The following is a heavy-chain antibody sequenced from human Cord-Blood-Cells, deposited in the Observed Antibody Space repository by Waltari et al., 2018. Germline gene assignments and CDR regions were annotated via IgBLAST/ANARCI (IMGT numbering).Heavy chain of an antibody. CDR1: GHTFPGYY. CDR3: ARVAPAAIGFAFDI. CDR2: INPNSGGT. Sequence: QVQLVQSGAEVKKPGASVKVSCKASGHTFPGYYLHWVRPAPGQGLEWMGWINPNSGGTNYAQKFQGRVTMTRDTSISTAYMELSRLRSDDTAVYYCARVAPAAIGFAFDIWGQGTMVTVSS. D-gene: IGHD2-2*02. J-gene: IGHJ3*02. V-gene: IGHV1-2*02.